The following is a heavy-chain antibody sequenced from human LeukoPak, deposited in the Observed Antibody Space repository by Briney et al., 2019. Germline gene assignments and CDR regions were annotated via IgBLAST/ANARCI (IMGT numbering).Heavy chain of an antibody. J-gene: IGHJ4*02. V-gene: IGHV1-2*02. Sequence: ASVKVSCKASGYTFTGYYMHWVRQAPGQGLVWMGWINPNSGGTNYAQKFQGRVTMTRDTSISTAYMELSRLRSDDTAVYYCARVILRYFDWPTPYYFDYWGQGTLVTVSS. D-gene: IGHD3-9*01. CDR2: INPNSGGT. CDR1: GYTFTGYY. CDR3: ARVILRYFDWPTPYYFDY.